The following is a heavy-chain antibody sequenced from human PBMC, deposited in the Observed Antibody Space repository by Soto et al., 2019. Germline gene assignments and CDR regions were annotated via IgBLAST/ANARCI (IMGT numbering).Heavy chain of an antibody. Sequence: QVQLVQSGAEVKKPGASVKVSCKASGYTFTSYAMHWVRQAPGQRLEWMGWINAGNGNTKYSQKFQGRVTITRDTYASTAYMELSSLRSEDTAVYYCARDRGYSGYPRGYFDYWGQGTLVTVSS. CDR1: GYTFTSYA. J-gene: IGHJ4*02. V-gene: IGHV1-3*01. CDR2: INAGNGNT. D-gene: IGHD5-12*01. CDR3: ARDRGYSGYPRGYFDY.